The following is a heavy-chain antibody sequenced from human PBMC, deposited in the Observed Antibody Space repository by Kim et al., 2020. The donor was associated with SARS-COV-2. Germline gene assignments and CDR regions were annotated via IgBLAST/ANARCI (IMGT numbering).Heavy chain of an antibody. Sequence: GRFTISRDNSKNTLYLQMNSLRAEDTAVYYCARDGYCSSTSCYASYYFDYLGQGTLVTVSS. V-gene: IGHV3-30*07. CDR3: ARDGYCSSTSCYASYYFDY. J-gene: IGHJ4*02. D-gene: IGHD2-2*03.